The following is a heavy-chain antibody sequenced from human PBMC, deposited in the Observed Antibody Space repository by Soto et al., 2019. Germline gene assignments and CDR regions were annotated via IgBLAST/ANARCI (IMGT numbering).Heavy chain of an antibody. Sequence: SETLSLTCTVSGGSISSGGYYWSWIRQHPGKGLEWIGYIYYSGSTYYNPSLKSRVTISVDTSKNQFSLKLSSVTAADTAVYYCARGAMIVVGPILSEYFQHWGQGTLVTVPS. D-gene: IGHD3-22*01. J-gene: IGHJ1*01. CDR1: GGSISSGGYY. CDR3: ARGAMIVVGPILSEYFQH. V-gene: IGHV4-31*03. CDR2: IYYSGST.